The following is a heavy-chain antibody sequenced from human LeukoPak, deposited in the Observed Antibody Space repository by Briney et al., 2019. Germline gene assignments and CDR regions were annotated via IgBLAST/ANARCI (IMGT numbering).Heavy chain of an antibody. CDR3: ARLKDSSGYSSFDY. Sequence: GGSLRLSCAASGFTFSNYWMTWVRQAPGKGLEWVANIQQDGSEKFYVDSVKGRFTISRDNAKNSLYLQMNSLRAEDTAVYYCARLKDSSGYSSFDYWGQGTLVTVSS. D-gene: IGHD3-22*01. CDR2: IQQDGSEK. J-gene: IGHJ4*02. V-gene: IGHV3-7*01. CDR1: GFTFSNYW.